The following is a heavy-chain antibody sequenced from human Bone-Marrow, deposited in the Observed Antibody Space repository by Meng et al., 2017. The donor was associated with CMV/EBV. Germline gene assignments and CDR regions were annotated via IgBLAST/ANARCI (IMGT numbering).Heavy chain of an antibody. Sequence: GGSLRLSCAASGFTFSSYWMSWVRQAPGKGLEWVANIKQDGSEKYYVDSVKGRFTISRDNSKNSLYLQMNSLRAEDTAVYYCARDNHVVVILYGMDVWGQGTTVTVSS. CDR1: GFTFSSYW. CDR3: ARDNHVVVILYGMDV. J-gene: IGHJ6*02. V-gene: IGHV3-7*01. D-gene: IGHD2-21*01. CDR2: IKQDGSEK.